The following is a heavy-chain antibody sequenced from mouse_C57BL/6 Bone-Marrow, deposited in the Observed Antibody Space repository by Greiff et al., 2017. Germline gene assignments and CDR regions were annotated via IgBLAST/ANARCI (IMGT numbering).Heavy chain of an antibody. CDR3: AKDGYPDY. V-gene: IGHV1-82*01. D-gene: IGHD2-3*01. CDR2: IYPGDGDT. CDR1: GYAFSSSW. Sequence: VKLQQSGPELVKPGASVKISCKASGYAFSSSWMNWVKQRPGKGLEWIGRIYPGDGDTNYNGKFKGKATLTADKYSSTAYMQLSSLTSEDSAVYFCAKDGYPDYRGQGTTLTVSS. J-gene: IGHJ2*01.